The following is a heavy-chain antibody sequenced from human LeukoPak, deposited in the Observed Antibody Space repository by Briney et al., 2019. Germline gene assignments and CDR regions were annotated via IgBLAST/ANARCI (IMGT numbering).Heavy chain of an antibody. CDR2: ISGSGGST. D-gene: IGHD3-22*01. J-gene: IGHJ4*02. CDR3: AKDKELGDSSGYYDY. CDR1: GFTFSSYA. Sequence: PGGSLRLSCAAFGFTFSSYAMSWVRQAPGKGLEWVSAISGSGGSTYYADSVKGRFTISRDNSKSTLYLQMNSLRAEDTAVYYCAKDKELGDSSGYYDYWGQGTLVTVSS. V-gene: IGHV3-23*01.